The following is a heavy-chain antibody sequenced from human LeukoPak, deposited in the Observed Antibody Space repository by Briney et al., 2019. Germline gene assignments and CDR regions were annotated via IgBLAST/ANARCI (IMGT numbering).Heavy chain of an antibody. Sequence: PSETLSLTCTVSGGSISSSSYYWGWIRQPPGKGLEWIGSIYYSGSTYYNPSLKSRVTIFVDTSKNQFSLKLSSVTAADTAVYYCASSGAAAPASWGQGTLVTVSS. V-gene: IGHV4-39*01. CDR3: ASSGAAAPAS. D-gene: IGHD6-13*01. CDR2: IYYSGST. J-gene: IGHJ4*02. CDR1: GGSISSSSYY.